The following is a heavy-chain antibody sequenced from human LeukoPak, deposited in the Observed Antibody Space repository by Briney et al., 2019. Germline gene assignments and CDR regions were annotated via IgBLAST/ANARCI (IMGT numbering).Heavy chain of an antibody. D-gene: IGHD3-10*01. V-gene: IGHV5-51*01. CDR2: IYPGDADT. J-gene: IGHJ6*04. CDR3: ARPSRGYGSGTYDV. CDR1: GYSFTSYW. Sequence: GEPLKISCKGSGYSFTSYWIGGVRQMPGKGLEWMGIIYPGDADTRYSPSFQGQVTISAANSISTAYLQWSSLKASDTAMYYCARPSRGYGSGTYDVWGKGTTVTISS.